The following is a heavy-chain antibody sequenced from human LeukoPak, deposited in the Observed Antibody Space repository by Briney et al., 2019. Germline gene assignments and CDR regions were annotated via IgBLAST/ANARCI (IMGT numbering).Heavy chain of an antibody. D-gene: IGHD6-13*01. Sequence: PGGSLRLSCATSGFTFDDYPMHWVRQPPGKSLGWVSLINGDGGSTYYADSVKGRFTISRDNSKNSLYLQLNSLRTEDTALYFCATNPPGVAAAGTVSDYWGQGTLVTVSS. CDR2: INGDGGST. V-gene: IGHV3-43*02. CDR1: GFTFDDYP. J-gene: IGHJ4*02. CDR3: ATNPPGVAAAGTVSDY.